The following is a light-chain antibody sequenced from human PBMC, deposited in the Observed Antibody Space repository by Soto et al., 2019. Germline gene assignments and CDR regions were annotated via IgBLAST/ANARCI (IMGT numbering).Light chain of an antibody. Sequence: QSVLTQPPSASASLGASVTLTCTLSSGYSDYKVDWYQQRPGKGPRFVMRVGTGGIVGSKGDGIPDRFSVLGSGLNRYLTIKNIREEDESDYHCGADHGSGSNFVLVFGGGTKLTVL. CDR2: VGTGGIVG. J-gene: IGLJ3*02. CDR1: SGYSDYK. V-gene: IGLV9-49*01. CDR3: GADHGSGSNFVLV.